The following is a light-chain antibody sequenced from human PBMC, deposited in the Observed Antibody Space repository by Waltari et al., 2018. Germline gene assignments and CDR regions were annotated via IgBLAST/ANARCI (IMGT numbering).Light chain of an antibody. CDR1: QSVLYSSNNKNH. Sequence: DIVMTQSPDSLAVSLGERATINCKSSQSVLYSSNNKNHLAWYQQKPGQPPKLPIYWASTRESGVPDRFSGSGSGTDFTLTISSLQAEDVAVYYCQQYFSSPYTFGQGTKLEIK. V-gene: IGKV4-1*01. CDR3: QQYFSSPYT. CDR2: WAS. J-gene: IGKJ2*01.